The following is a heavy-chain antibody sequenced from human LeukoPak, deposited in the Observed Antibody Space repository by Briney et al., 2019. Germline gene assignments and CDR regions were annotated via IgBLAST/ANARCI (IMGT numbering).Heavy chain of an antibody. CDR3: ARHLNTAMGHQIDY. J-gene: IGHJ4*02. Sequence: PSETLSLTCTVSGGSISSSNFYWGWIRQPPGKGLECIGSIHYTGSFYYNPSQQSRVTISVDTSKSQVSLKLSSVTAADTAVYYCARHLNTAMGHQIDYWGQGTLVTVSS. CDR2: IHYTGSF. D-gene: IGHD5-18*01. CDR1: GGSISSSNFY. V-gene: IGHV4-39*01.